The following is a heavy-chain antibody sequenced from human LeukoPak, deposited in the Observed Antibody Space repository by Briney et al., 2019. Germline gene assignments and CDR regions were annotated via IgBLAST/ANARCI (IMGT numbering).Heavy chain of an antibody. Sequence: SETLSLTCTVSGGSISSSSYYWGWIRQPPGKGLEWIGSIYYSGSTYYNPSLKSRVTMSVDTSKNQFSLKLSSVTAADTAVYYCARTPITMIVDWGQGTLVTVSS. CDR1: GGSISSSSYY. CDR2: IYYSGST. CDR3: ARTPITMIVD. D-gene: IGHD3-22*01. V-gene: IGHV4-39*07. J-gene: IGHJ4*02.